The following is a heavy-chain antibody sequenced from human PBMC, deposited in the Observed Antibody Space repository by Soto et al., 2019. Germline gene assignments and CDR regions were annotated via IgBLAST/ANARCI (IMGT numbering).Heavy chain of an antibody. CDR3: AKERGLVLSFYFDY. CDR1: GFTFDDYA. J-gene: IGHJ4*02. Sequence: EVQLVESGGGLVQPGRSLRLSCAASGFTFDDYAMHWVRQAPGKGLEWVSGISWNSGSIGYADSVKGRFTISRDNAKNSLYLQMNSLRAEDTALYYCAKERGLVLSFYFDYWGQGNLVTVSS. V-gene: IGHV3-9*01. CDR2: ISWNSGSI. D-gene: IGHD6-19*01.